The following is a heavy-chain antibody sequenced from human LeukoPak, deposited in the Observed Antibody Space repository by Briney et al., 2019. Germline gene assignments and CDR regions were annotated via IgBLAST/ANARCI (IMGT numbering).Heavy chain of an antibody. V-gene: IGHV3-7*01. J-gene: IGHJ6*03. CDR3: ARAMVTTVRFYYYYYMDV. CDR2: IKQDGSVK. D-gene: IGHD4-17*01. Sequence: GGSLRLSCAASGFTLSSYWMTWVRQAPGKGLEWVANIKQDGSVKYYVDSVKGRFTISRDSAKNSLYLQMNSLSVEDTAVYYCARAMVTTVRFYYYYYMDVWGKGTTVTVSS. CDR1: GFTLSSYW.